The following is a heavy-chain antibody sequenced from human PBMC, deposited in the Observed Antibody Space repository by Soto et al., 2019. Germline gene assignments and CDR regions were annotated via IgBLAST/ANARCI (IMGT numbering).Heavy chain of an antibody. Sequence: GGSLRLSCAASGFSFSTYGMHWVRQAPGKGLEWVAFISNDGSNKYYADSVKGRFTISRDNSKNTLYLQMNSLRAEDTAVYYCAKDFGHYWVFVSWGQGTVVTVS. D-gene: IGHD2-8*02. V-gene: IGHV3-30*18. J-gene: IGHJ4*02. CDR3: AKDFGHYWVFVS. CDR1: GFSFSTYG. CDR2: ISNDGSNK.